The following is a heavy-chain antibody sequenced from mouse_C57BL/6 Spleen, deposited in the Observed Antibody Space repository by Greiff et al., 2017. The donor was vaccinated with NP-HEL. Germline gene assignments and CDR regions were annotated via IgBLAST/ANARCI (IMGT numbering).Heavy chain of an antibody. CDR1: GYTFTSYW. D-gene: IGHD2-4*01. CDR2: IHPSDSDT. CDR3: AILYDYDVDWYFDV. V-gene: IGHV1-74*01. Sequence: QVQLKQPGAELVKPGASVKVSCKASGYTFTSYWMHWVKQRPGQGLEWIGRIHPSDSDTNYNQKFKGKATLTVDKSSSTAYMQLSSLTSEDSAVYYCAILYDYDVDWYFDVWGTGTTVTVSS. J-gene: IGHJ1*03.